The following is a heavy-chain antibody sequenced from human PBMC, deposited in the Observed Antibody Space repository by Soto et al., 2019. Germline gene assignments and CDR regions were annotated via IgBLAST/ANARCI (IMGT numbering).Heavy chain of an antibody. Sequence: ASVKVSCKASGYSFTAYSLYWVRQAPGQGLEWMGWDNTNNGDTSYSQNIQDRVTMTRETAISTAYMELTGLTSDDTAVYYCAIPPVARELVYWGQGTLVTVSS. CDR2: DNTNNGDT. CDR1: GYSFTAYS. CDR3: AIPPVARELVY. J-gene: IGHJ4*02. V-gene: IGHV1-2*02. D-gene: IGHD6-6*01.